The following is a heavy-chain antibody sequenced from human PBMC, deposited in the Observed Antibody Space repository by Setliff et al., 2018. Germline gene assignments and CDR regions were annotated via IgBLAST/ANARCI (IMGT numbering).Heavy chain of an antibody. D-gene: IGHD4-4*01. Sequence: GESLKISCKGSGYSFTDYWIAWVRQTPGKGLEWMGTIYPGNADTRYSPSFQGQVTISTDTSINTAFLQWNNLKASDTAMYYCARDGYSASDVFDFWGQGTMVTVSS. CDR2: IYPGNADT. CDR3: ARDGYSASDVFDF. CDR1: GYSFTDYW. J-gene: IGHJ3*01. V-gene: IGHV5-51*01.